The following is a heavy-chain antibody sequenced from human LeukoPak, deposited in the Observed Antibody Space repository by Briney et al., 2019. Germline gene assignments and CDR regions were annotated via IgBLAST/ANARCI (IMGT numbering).Heavy chain of an antibody. CDR1: GYTFTSYY. D-gene: IGHD6-19*01. CDR2: INPSGGST. Sequence: GASVKVSCKASGYTFTSYYMHWVRQAPGQGLEWMGLINPSGGSTSYAQKFQGRVTMTRDMSTSTVYMELSSLRSEDTAVYYCARSLVAGFRAPDAFDIWGQGTMVTVSS. V-gene: IGHV1-46*01. J-gene: IGHJ3*02. CDR3: ARSLVAGFRAPDAFDI.